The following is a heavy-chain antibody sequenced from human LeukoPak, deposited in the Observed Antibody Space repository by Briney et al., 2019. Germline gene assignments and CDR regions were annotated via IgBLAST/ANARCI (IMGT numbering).Heavy chain of an antibody. J-gene: IGHJ3*02. V-gene: IGHV3-30*02. CDR2: IRNDGSNK. Sequence: PGGSLRLSCGASGFTFSNYDMRWVRQAPGKGLEWEAFIRNDGSNKYYTDSVKGRFTISRDNAKYTLYLQMNSLRAEDTAVYYCARVRDSSGYHASNDAFDIWGQGTMVTVSS. CDR3: ARVRDSSGYHASNDAFDI. D-gene: IGHD3-22*01. CDR1: GFTFSNYD.